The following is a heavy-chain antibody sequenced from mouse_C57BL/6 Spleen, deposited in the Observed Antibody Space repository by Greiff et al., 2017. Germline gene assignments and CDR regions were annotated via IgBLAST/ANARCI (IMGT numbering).Heavy chain of an antibody. D-gene: IGHD1-1*01. V-gene: IGHV1-52*01. J-gene: IGHJ4*01. CDR2: IHPSYGDT. CDR1: GYTFTSYW. Sequence: QVPLQQSGAELVRPGSSVKLSCKASGYTFTSYWMHWVKQRPIQGLEWIGNIHPSYGDTHYNQKFKDKATLTVDQSSSTDYMQLSSLTSEDSAVYYGERITTGEAMDYWGQGTSVTVSS. CDR3: ERITTGEAMDY.